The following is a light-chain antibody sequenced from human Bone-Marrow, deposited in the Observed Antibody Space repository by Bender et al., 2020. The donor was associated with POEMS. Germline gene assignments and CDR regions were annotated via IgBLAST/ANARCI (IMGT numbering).Light chain of an antibody. CDR3: FSYVGGKTFG. V-gene: IGLV2-23*03. Sequence: QSALTQPASVSGSPGQSITISCTGTSSDFETNNFVSWYQHHPDRVPQVLIYQSNKRPSGVSYRLSASKTGNTASLTISDLQPEDEAVYYCFSYVGGKTFGFGGGTKLTVL. J-gene: IGLJ2*01. CDR1: SSDFETNNF. CDR2: QSN.